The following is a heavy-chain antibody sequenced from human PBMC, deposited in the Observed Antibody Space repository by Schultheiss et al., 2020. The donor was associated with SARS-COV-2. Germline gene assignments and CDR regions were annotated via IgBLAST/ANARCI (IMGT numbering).Heavy chain of an antibody. CDR1: GFTFSSYS. Sequence: GGSLRLSCAASGFTFSSYSMNWVRQAPGKGLEWVSSISSSSSYIFYADSVKGRFTISRDNAKNSLYLQMNSLRAEDTAVYYCARGEGYSYAYDYWGQGMLVTVAS. J-gene: IGHJ4*02. V-gene: IGHV3-21*01. D-gene: IGHD5-18*01. CDR2: ISSSSSYI. CDR3: ARGEGYSYAYDY.